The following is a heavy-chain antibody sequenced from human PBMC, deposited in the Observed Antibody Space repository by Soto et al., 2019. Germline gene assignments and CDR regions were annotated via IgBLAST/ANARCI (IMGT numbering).Heavy chain of an antibody. Sequence: QVQLVQSGAEVKKPGSSVKVSCKASGGTFSSYTISWVRQAPGQGLEWMGRIIPILGIANYAQKFQGRVTITAAKSTSTAYMEKSSLRSEDTAVYYCASGDGYNYRIAYWGQGTLVTVSS. CDR1: GGTFSSYT. CDR3: ASGDGYNYRIAY. CDR2: IIPILGIA. V-gene: IGHV1-69*02. D-gene: IGHD5-12*01. J-gene: IGHJ4*02.